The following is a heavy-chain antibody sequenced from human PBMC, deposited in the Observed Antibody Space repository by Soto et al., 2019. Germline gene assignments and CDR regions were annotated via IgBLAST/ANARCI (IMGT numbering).Heavy chain of an antibody. CDR1: GGSISTSGYY. V-gene: IGHV4-31*02. D-gene: IGHD3-16*02. J-gene: IGHJ4*02. CDR2: IYYSGST. CDR3: ARLYDYIWGSYRYPDY. Sequence: PSETLSLTCSVSGGSISTSGYYWNWIRKPPGKGLEWIGYIYYSGSTYYNPSLKSRVTISVDTSKNQFSLKLSSVTAADTAVYYCARLYDYIWGSYRYPDYWGQGTLVTVSS.